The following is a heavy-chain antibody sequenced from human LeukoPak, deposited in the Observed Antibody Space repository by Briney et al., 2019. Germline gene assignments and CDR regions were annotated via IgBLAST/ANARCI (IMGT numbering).Heavy chain of an antibody. CDR2: IYDSGST. Sequence: SETLTLTCAASGVTFSSDDRRRWGRQPPGKGLEGTGEIYDSGSTNYKPSVKSRFTISGDNAKNPLSLQMNTVTAADTAVYYCASAYCPSVWGQGTLVTVSS. CDR1: GVTFSSDDR. V-gene: IGHV4-4*02. CDR3: ASAYCPSV. J-gene: IGHJ4*02. D-gene: IGHD2-21*01.